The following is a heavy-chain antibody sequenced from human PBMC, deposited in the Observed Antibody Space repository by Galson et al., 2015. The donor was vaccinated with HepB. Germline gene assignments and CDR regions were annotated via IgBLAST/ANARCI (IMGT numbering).Heavy chain of an antibody. V-gene: IGHV3-30*18. Sequence: SLRLSCAASGFAFSNYGMHWVRQAPGKGLEWVAVISYDGSNKYYADSVKGRFTISRDNSKNTLYLQMNSLRAEDTALYYCAKDPYLYSALAGTMAGFDYWGREPWSPFPQ. CDR1: GFAFSNYG. J-gene: IGHJ4*02. CDR3: AKDPYLYSALAGTMAGFDY. CDR2: ISYDGSNK. D-gene: IGHD6-19*01.